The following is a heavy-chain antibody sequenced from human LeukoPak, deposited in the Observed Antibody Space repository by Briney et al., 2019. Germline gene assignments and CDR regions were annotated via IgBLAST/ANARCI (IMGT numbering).Heavy chain of an antibody. V-gene: IGHV4-39*01. D-gene: IGHD6-19*01. CDR2: IYYSGST. Sequence: PSETLSLTCTVSGGSISSSSYYWGWIRQPPGKGLEWIGSIYYSGSTYYNPSLKSRVTISVDTSKNQFSLKLSSVTAADTAVYYCARHRPKYSSGWYYFDYWGQGTLDTVSS. CDR1: GGSISSSSYY. J-gene: IGHJ4*02. CDR3: ARHRPKYSSGWYYFDY.